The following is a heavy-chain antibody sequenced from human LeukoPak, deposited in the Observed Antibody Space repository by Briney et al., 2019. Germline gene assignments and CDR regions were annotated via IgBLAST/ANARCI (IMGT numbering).Heavy chain of an antibody. V-gene: IGHV5-51*01. CDR2: IYPGDSDT. Sequence: GESLKIPCKGSGYSFTSYWIGWVRQMPGKGLEWMGIIYPGDSDTRYSPSFQGQVTISADKSISTAYLQWSSLKASDTAMYYCARHGSSSWYLPGAFDFWGQGTMVTVSS. CDR3: ARHGSSSWYLPGAFDF. J-gene: IGHJ3*01. CDR1: GYSFTSYW. D-gene: IGHD6-13*01.